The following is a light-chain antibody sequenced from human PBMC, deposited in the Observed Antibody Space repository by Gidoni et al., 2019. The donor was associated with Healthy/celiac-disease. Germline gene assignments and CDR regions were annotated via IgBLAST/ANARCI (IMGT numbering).Light chain of an antibody. Sequence: SYELTQPPSVSVSPGQTASIPCPGDKLGDKYACWYQQKPGQSPVLVIYKDSKRPSGIPERFSGSNSGNTATLTISGTQAMDEADYYCQAWDSSTDVVFGGGTKLTVL. V-gene: IGLV3-1*01. CDR2: KDS. CDR3: QAWDSSTDVV. CDR1: KLGDKY. J-gene: IGLJ2*01.